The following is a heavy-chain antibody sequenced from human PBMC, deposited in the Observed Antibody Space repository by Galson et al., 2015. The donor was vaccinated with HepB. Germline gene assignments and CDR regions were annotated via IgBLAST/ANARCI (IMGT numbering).Heavy chain of an antibody. CDR2: ISSSSSTI. D-gene: IGHD3-10*01. Sequence: SLRLSCAASGFTFSSYAMSWVRQAPGKGLEWVSYISSSSSTIYYADSVKGRFTISRDNAKNSLYLQMNSLRAEDTAVYYCARDSYGSGTLHYYYMDVWGKGTTVTVSS. V-gene: IGHV3-48*01. CDR1: GFTFSSYA. J-gene: IGHJ6*03. CDR3: ARDSYGSGTLHYYYMDV.